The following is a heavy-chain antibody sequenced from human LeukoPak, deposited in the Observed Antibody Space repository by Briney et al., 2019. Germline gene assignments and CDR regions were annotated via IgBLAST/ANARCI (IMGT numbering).Heavy chain of an antibody. J-gene: IGHJ6*02. CDR2: IKSKTDGGTT. V-gene: IGHV3-15*01. CDR3: YGEGGYYYGMDV. Sequence: PGGSLRLSCAASGFTFSNAWMSWVRQAPGKGLEWVGRIKSKTDGGTTDYAAPVKGRFTISRDDSKNTLYLQMNSLKTEDTAVYYCYGEGGYYYGMDVWGQGTTVTVSS. D-gene: IGHD3-10*01. CDR1: GFTFSNAW.